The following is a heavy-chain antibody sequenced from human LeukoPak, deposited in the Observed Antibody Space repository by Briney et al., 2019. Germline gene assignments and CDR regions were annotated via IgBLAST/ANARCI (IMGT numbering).Heavy chain of an antibody. V-gene: IGHV3-7*01. J-gene: IGHJ4*02. Sequence: GGSLRLSCTASGFTFSTYWMSWVRQAPGKGLEWVANIKQDGSEKYYVDSVKGRFTISRDNAKNSLYLQMNSLRAEDTAVYYCATMVVAATSHDSWGQGTLVTVSS. D-gene: IGHD2-15*01. CDR2: IKQDGSEK. CDR3: ATMVVAATSHDS. CDR1: GFTFSTYW.